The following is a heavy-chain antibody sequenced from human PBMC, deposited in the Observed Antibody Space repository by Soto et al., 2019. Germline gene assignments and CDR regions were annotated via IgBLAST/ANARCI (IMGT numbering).Heavy chain of an antibody. V-gene: IGHV4-30-2*01. D-gene: IGHD5-18*01. CDR2: IYHSGST. CDR1: GGSISSGYYS. J-gene: IGHJ5*02. CDR3: ARHTAVVGDFFGP. Sequence: KSSETLSLTCAVSGGSISSGYYSWSWIRQPPGRGLEWIGYIYHSGSTFYSPSLRSRVTISIDRSENQVSLKLNSVTAADTAVYYCARHTAVVGDFFGPWGQGTLVTVSS.